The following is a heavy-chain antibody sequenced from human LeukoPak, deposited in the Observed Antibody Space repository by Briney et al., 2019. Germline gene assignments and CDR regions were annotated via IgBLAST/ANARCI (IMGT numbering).Heavy chain of an antibody. J-gene: IGHJ4*02. CDR3: ARMTPVAGNSDS. CDR2: IRYDGGSK. D-gene: IGHD6-19*01. V-gene: IGHV3-30*02. Sequence: PGGSLRLSCSSPGFTLSRSDMHWVRQTPGNGLEWVAFIRYDGGSKYYAESVRGRFTISRDNNKNTLFLQMKSLRPEDTGLYYCARMTPVAGNSDSWGQGTLVTVSS. CDR1: GFTLSRSD.